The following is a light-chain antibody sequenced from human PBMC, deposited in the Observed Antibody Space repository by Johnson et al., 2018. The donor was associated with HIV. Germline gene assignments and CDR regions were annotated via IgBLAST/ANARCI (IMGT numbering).Light chain of an antibody. Sequence: SVLTQPPSVSAAPGQKVTISCSGTDSNIGNNYVSWYQQFPGTAPKLLIYDNNKRPSGVPDRFSGSKSGTSASLAISGLQAEDEADYYCAAWDDTLHSYVFGTGTKVTVL. CDR2: DNN. J-gene: IGLJ1*01. CDR1: DSNIGNNY. V-gene: IGLV1-51*01. CDR3: AAWDDTLHSYV.